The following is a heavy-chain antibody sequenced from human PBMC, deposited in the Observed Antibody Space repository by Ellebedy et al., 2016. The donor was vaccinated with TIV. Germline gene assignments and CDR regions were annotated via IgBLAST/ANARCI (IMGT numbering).Heavy chain of an antibody. J-gene: IGHJ4*02. CDR3: ARVSSGYDGKYFDY. D-gene: IGHD5-12*01. CDR1: GGSISSSSYY. Sequence: SETLSLXCTVSGGSISSSSYYWGWIRQPPGKGLEWIGSIYYSGSTYYNPSLKSRVTISVDTSKNQFSLKLSSVTAADTAVYYCARVSSGYDGKYFDYWGQGTLVTVSS. CDR2: IYYSGST. V-gene: IGHV4-39*01.